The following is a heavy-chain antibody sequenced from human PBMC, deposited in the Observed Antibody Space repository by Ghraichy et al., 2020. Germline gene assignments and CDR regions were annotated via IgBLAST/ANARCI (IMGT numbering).Heavy chain of an antibody. Sequence: GGSLRLSCAASGFTFSSYGMHWVRQAPGKGLEWVAVIWYDGSNKYYADSVKGRFTISRDNSKNTLYLQMNSLRAEGTAVYYCAREDSRVAFDIWGQGTMVTVSS. CDR2: IWYDGSNK. J-gene: IGHJ3*02. D-gene: IGHD6-13*01. CDR1: GFTFSSYG. V-gene: IGHV3-33*08. CDR3: AREDSRVAFDI.